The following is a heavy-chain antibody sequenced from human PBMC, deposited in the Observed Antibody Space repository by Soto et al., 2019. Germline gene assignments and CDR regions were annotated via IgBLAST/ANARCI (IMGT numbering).Heavy chain of an antibody. CDR3: ARHDIYNISGPALGY. V-gene: IGHV3-30*03. J-gene: IGHJ4*02. CDR2: ISYDGSNK. Sequence: PGRSLRLSCAACGFTFSSYGMHLVRQAPGKGLEWVAVISYDGSNKYYADSVKGRFTISRENAKNSLYLRMNSLRAEDTAVYYCARHDIYNISGPALGYWGQGTLVTVYS. CDR1: GFTFSSYG. D-gene: IGHD3-22*01.